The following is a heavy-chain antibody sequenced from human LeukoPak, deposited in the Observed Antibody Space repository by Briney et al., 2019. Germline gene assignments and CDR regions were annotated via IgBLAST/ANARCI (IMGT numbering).Heavy chain of an antibody. CDR2: IYYSGST. J-gene: IGHJ3*02. Sequence: GSLRLSCTASGFIFRNYYMSWIRQPPGKGLEWIGYIYYSGSTYYNPSLKSRVTISVDTSKNQFSLKLSSVTAADTAVYYCARGGLDYYGSGSYLGNDAFDIWGQGTMVTVSS. D-gene: IGHD3-10*01. CDR3: ARGGLDYYGSGSYLGNDAFDI. V-gene: IGHV4-59*12. CDR1: GFIFRNYY.